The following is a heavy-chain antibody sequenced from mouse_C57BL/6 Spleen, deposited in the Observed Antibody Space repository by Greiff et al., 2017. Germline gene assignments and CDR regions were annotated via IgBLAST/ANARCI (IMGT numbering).Heavy chain of an antibody. CDR2: IWSGGST. Sequence: VMLVDSTPRLVQLSQSLSITRTVWGLSLNRYGAHGSRESPGKGLEWLGVIWSGGSTDYNAAFISRLSISKDNSKSQVFFKMNSLQADDTAIYYCARKDYDYDSYAMDYWGQGTSVTVSS. CDR1: GLSLNRYG. CDR3: ARKDYDYDSYAMDY. V-gene: IGHV2-2*01. J-gene: IGHJ4*01. D-gene: IGHD2-4*01.